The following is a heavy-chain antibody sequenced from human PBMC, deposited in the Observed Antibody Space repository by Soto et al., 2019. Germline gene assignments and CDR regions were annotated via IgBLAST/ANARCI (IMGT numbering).Heavy chain of an antibody. D-gene: IGHD3-3*01. CDR2: IYSSGNT. CDR3: ARRKRFSAGLDP. Sequence: QVHLQESGPGLVKPSETLSLTCSVSGGTISGYYWTWIRQPAGKGLAWIGRIYSSGNTKYNPSLQIRVTISLDTSNTRSPLRLPSVTAADTAVFSCARRKRFSAGLDPWSQGMLVSVSS. V-gene: IGHV4-4*07. CDR1: GGTISGYY. J-gene: IGHJ5*02.